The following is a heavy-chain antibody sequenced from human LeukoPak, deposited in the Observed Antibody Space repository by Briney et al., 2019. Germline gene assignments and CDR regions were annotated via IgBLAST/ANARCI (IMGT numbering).Heavy chain of an antibody. D-gene: IGHD5-18*01. CDR3: ARATAMVQGNYYYGMDV. Sequence: ASVKVFCRASGYTFTSYDINWVRQAPGQGLEGMGWMNPNSGNTGYAQKFQGRVTMTRNTSISTAYMELSSLRSEGTAVYYCARATAMVQGNYYYGMDVWGQGTTVTVSS. CDR2: MNPNSGNT. J-gene: IGHJ6*02. V-gene: IGHV1-8*01. CDR1: GYTFTSYD.